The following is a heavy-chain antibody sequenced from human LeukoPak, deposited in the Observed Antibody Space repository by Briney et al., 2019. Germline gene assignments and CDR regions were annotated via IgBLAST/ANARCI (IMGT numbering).Heavy chain of an antibody. CDR2: IEQDGGEK. D-gene: IGHD2-15*01. V-gene: IGHV3-7*01. J-gene: IGHJ4*02. CDR3: TRDLVG. CDR1: GLTFSSYW. Sequence: GGSLRLSCAASGLTFSSYWMSWVRQAPGKGLEWVANIEQDGGEKYYVDSVKGRFTISRDNAKNTLYLQMNSLRAEDTAVYYCTRDLVGWGQGTLVTVSS.